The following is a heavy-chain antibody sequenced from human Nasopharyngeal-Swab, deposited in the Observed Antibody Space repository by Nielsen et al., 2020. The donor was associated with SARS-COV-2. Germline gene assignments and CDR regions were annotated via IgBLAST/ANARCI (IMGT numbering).Heavy chain of an antibody. V-gene: IGHV3-9*01. D-gene: IGHD5-12*01. CDR2: ISWNSGRL. CDR1: GFSFDYYV. CDR3: AKSAFDGYDPGYCMDV. Sequence: SLRLSCAASGFSFDYYVMHWVRQAPGKGLEWVSSISWNSGRLDYADSVKGRFTISRDNAKNSLYLQMNSLRAEDTALYYCAKSAFDGYDPGYCMDVWGQGTTVTVSS. J-gene: IGHJ6*02.